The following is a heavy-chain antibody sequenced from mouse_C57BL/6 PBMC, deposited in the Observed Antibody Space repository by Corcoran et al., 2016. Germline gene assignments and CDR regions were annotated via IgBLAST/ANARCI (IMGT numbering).Heavy chain of an antibody. J-gene: IGHJ2*01. D-gene: IGHD1-1*01. CDR2: INTYSGVP. V-gene: IGHV9-3*01. CDR1: GYTFTTYG. Sequence: QIQLVQYGPELKKPGETVKISCKASGYTFTTYGMSWVKQAPGKGLKWMGWINTYSGVPTYADDFKGRFAFSLETSASTAYLQINNLKNEDMATYFCARMDYYGSSYGRLYYFDYWGQGTTLTVSS. CDR3: ARMDYYGSSYGRLYYFDY.